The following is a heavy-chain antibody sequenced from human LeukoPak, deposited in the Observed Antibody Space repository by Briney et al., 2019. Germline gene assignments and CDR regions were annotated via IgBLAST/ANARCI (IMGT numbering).Heavy chain of an antibody. D-gene: IGHD2-15*01. CDR3: ARDCSGGSCYSILAGAFDI. CDR1: GFTFSSYW. CDR2: IKRDGSDK. Sequence: GGSLRLSCAASGFTFSSYWMSWVRQAPGKGLEWVANIKRDGSDKYYVDSVKGRFTISRDNAKNSLYLQINSLRAEDTAVYYCARDCSGGSCYSILAGAFDIWGQGTMVTVSS. J-gene: IGHJ3*02. V-gene: IGHV3-7*01.